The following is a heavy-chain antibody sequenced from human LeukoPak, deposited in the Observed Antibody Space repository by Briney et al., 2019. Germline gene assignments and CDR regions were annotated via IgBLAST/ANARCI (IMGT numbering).Heavy chain of an antibody. CDR3: ARAAVPAAHDY. CDR2: IYYSGST. CDR1: GGSISSYY. D-gene: IGHD2-2*01. Sequence: SETLSLTCTVSGGSISSYYWSWIRQPPGKGLEWIGYIYYSGSTNYNPSLKSRVTISVDTSKNQFSLKLSSVTAADTAVCYCARAAVPAAHDYWGQGTLVTVSS. J-gene: IGHJ4*02. V-gene: IGHV4-59*01.